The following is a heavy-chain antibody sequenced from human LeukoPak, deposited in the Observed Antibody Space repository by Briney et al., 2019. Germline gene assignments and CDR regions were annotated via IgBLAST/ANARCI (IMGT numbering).Heavy chain of an antibody. Sequence: PSQTLSLTCTVSGGSISSGSYYWSWIRQPAGKGLEWIGRIYTSGSTNYNPSLKSRVTISVDTSKNQFSLKLSSVTAADTAEYYCAREDVLLWFGELFPWFDPWGQGTLVTVSS. CDR1: GGSISSGSYY. CDR2: IYTSGST. CDR3: AREDVLLWFGELFPWFDP. J-gene: IGHJ5*02. V-gene: IGHV4-61*02. D-gene: IGHD3-10*01.